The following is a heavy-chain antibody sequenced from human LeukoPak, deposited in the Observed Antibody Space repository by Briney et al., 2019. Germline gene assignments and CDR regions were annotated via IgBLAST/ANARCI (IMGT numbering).Heavy chain of an antibody. CDR1: GYTFTGYY. V-gene: IGHV1-2*02. J-gene: IGHJ4*02. Sequence: GASVKVSCKASGYTFTGYYMHWVRQAPGQGLEWMGWINPNSGGTNYAQKFQGRVTMTRDTSISTAYMELSRLRSDDTAVYYCARENILTGYSWVIDYWGQGTLVTVSS. CDR3: ARENILTGYSWVIDY. D-gene: IGHD3-9*01. CDR2: INPNSGGT.